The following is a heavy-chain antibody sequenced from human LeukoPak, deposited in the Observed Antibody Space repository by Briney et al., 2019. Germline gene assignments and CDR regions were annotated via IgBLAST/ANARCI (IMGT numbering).Heavy chain of an antibody. D-gene: IGHD3-9*01. V-gene: IGHV5-51*01. CDR2: IYPGDSDT. J-gene: IGHJ5*02. CDR3: ARQGGLRYFNWLSGFDP. Sequence: GESLKISCKGSGYSFTSYWIGWVRQMPGKGLEWMGIIYPGDSDTRYSPSFQGQVTISADKSISTAYLQWSSLKASDTAMYYCARQGGLRYFNWLSGFDPWGQGTLVTVSS. CDR1: GYSFTSYW.